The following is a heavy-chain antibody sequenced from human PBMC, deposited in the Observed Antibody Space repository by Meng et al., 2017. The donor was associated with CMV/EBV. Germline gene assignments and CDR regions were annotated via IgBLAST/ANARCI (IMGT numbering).Heavy chain of an antibody. V-gene: IGHV4-59*12. J-gene: IGHJ5*02. CDR3: ARDGPVTMLVVGNWFDP. CDR1: GCSISSYY. D-gene: IGHD3-22*01. CDR2: IYYSGST. Sequence: GSLRLSCTVSGCSISSYYWSWIRQPPGKGLEWIGYIYYSGSTNYNPSLKSRVTISVDTSKNQFSLKLSSVTAADTAVYYCARDGPVTMLVVGNWFDPWGQGTLVTVSS.